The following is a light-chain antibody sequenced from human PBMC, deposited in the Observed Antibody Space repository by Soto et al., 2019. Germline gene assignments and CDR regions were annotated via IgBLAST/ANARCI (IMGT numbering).Light chain of an antibody. CDR2: YTS. J-gene: IGKJ1*01. CDR3: HQRQSWPRT. Sequence: EILLRQSPATLSSSPGATATLSCRASQYVGTRLAWYQHKPGQAPRLLIYYTSNRATGIPARFSGSGSGTEFTLTINSLAPEDFAIYYCHQRQSWPRTFGQGTKVDIK. CDR1: QYVGTR. V-gene: IGKV3-11*01.